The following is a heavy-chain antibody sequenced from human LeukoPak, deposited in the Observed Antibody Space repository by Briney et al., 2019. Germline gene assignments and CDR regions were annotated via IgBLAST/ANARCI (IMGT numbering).Heavy chain of an antibody. CDR3: ARSHIVVVTARNYYGMDV. Sequence: ASVKVSCKASGYTFTGYYMHWVRQAPGQGLEWMGWINPNSGGTNYAQKFQGWVTMTRDTSISTAYMELSRLRSDDTAVYYCARSHIVVVTARNYYGMDVWGQGTTVTVSS. V-gene: IGHV1-2*04. J-gene: IGHJ6*02. CDR1: GYTFTGYY. CDR2: INPNSGGT. D-gene: IGHD2-21*02.